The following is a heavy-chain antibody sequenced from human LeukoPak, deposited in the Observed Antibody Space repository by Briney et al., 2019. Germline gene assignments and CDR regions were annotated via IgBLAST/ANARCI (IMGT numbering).Heavy chain of an antibody. D-gene: IGHD3-10*01. J-gene: IGHJ5*02. CDR3: ARSTMVRGVSWFDP. CDR1: GYTFTGYY. Sequence: GASVKVSCKASGYTFTGYYMHWVRQAPGQGREWMGWINPNSGGTNYAQKFQGRVTMTRDTSISTAYMELSRLRSDDTAVYYCARSTMVRGVSWFDPWGQGTLVTVSS. CDR2: INPNSGGT. V-gene: IGHV1-2*02.